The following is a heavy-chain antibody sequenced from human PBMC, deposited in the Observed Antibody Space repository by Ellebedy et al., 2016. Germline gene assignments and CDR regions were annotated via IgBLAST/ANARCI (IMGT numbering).Heavy chain of an antibody. D-gene: IGHD2-15*01. CDR3: ARARVVETRGFDY. Sequence: SETLSLTCTVSGEFLSAYYWSWIRQPPGKGLEWIGEINHRGSTSSNPSLKSRVIISVDTSTNQFSLKLTSVTAADTAVYYCARARVVETRGFDYWGQGTLVTVSS. V-gene: IGHV4-34*01. J-gene: IGHJ4*02. CDR1: GEFLSAYY. CDR2: INHRGST.